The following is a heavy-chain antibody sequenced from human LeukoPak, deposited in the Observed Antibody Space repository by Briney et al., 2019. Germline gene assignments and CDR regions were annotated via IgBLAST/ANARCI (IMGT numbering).Heavy chain of an antibody. Sequence: GRSLTLSCAASGFSFSSHGMHWVRQTPVKGLEWVAVVANDGRDKHHADSVKGRFTISRDNSKNTLYLQMNSLRDDDTAVYYCARDRRAAAADYYFGSWGQGTQVTVSS. CDR2: VANDGRDK. J-gene: IGHJ4*02. CDR1: GFSFSSHG. V-gene: IGHV3-30*03. CDR3: ARDRRAAAADYYFGS. D-gene: IGHD6-13*01.